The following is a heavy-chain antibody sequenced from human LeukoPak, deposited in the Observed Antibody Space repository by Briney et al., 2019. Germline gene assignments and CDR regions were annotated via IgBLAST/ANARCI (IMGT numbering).Heavy chain of an antibody. CDR1: GGSISSGDYY. CDR3: ARYLRDGCNNGNWFDP. Sequence: SQTLSLTCTVSGGSISSGDYYWSWIRQPPGKGLEWIGYIYYSGSTYYNPSLKSRVTISVDTSKNQFSLKLSSVTAADTAVYYCARYLRDGCNNGNWFDPWGQGTLVTVSS. J-gene: IGHJ5*02. D-gene: IGHD5-24*01. V-gene: IGHV4-30-4*08. CDR2: IYYSGST.